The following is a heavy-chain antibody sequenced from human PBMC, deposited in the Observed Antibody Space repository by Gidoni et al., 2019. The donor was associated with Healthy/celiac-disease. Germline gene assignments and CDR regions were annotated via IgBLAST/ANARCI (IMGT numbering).Heavy chain of an antibody. CDR1: GFTFSSYA. V-gene: IGHV3-64*01. CDR2: ISSNGGST. J-gene: IGHJ4*02. CDR3: ARRGVD. D-gene: IGHD2-15*01. Sequence: EVQLVESGGGLVQPGGSLRLSGSASGFTFSSYAMHWVRQAPGKGLEYVSAISSNGGSTYYANSVKGRFTISRDNSKNTLYLQMGSLRAEDMAVYYCARRGVDWGQGTLVTVSS.